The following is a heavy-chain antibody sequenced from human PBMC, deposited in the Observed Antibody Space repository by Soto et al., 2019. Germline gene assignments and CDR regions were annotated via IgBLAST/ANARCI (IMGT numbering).Heavy chain of an antibody. CDR1: GDSMTTVGYY. CDR3: TRGDY. CDR2: ISYSGST. V-gene: IGHV4-31*03. Sequence: QVQLQESGPGLVKPSQTLSLTCTVSGDSMTTVGYYWTWIRQHPGQGLEWIGFISYSGSTYYSSSLKGRVAISADPSKNQFSLKLNSVTAADTAVYYCTRGDYWGQGTLVTVSS. J-gene: IGHJ4*02.